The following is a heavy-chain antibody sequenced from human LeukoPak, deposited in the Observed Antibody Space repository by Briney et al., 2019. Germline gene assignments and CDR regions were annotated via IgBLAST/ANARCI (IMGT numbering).Heavy chain of an antibody. Sequence: PGGSLRLSSAASGFTFSSYAMSWVRQAPGKGLEWVSAISGSGGSTYYADSVKGRFTISRDNSKNTLYLQMNSLRAEDTAVYYCAKDPASGITIFGDSFDPWGQGTLVTVSS. CDR2: ISGSGGST. J-gene: IGHJ5*02. CDR1: GFTFSSYA. D-gene: IGHD3-3*01. CDR3: AKDPASGITIFGDSFDP. V-gene: IGHV3-23*01.